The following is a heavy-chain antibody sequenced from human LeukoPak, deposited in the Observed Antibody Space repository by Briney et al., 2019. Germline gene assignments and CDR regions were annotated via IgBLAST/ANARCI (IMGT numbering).Heavy chain of an antibody. CDR3: ARGYCSSTTCYGRGYFEY. V-gene: IGHV4-61*02. CDR1: GGSISSGHYY. CDR2: IYTSGNT. D-gene: IGHD2-2*01. Sequence: PSETLSLTCTVPGGSISSGHYYWSWIRQPAGKGLEWIGRIYTSGNTKYNPSLESRVTISVDTSKNQFSLKLSSVTAADTAVYYCARGYCSSTTCYGRGYFEYWGQGILVTVSS. J-gene: IGHJ4*02.